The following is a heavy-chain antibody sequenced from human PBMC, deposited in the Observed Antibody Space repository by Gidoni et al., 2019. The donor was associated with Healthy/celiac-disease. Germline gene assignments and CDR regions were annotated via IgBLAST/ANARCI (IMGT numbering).Heavy chain of an antibody. CDR2: ISYDGSNK. Sequence: QVQLVESGGGVVQPGRSLRLSCAASGFTFSSYGMHWVRQAPGKGLEWVAVISYDGSNKYYADSVKGRFTISRDNSKNTLYLQMNSLRAEDTAVYYCARTAPRYSSASYFDYWGQGTLVTVSS. CDR3: ARTAPRYSSASYFDY. J-gene: IGHJ4*02. CDR1: GFTFSSYG. V-gene: IGHV3-30*03. D-gene: IGHD6-25*01.